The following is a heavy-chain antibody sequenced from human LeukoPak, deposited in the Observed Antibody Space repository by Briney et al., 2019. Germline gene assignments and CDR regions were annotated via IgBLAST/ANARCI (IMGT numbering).Heavy chain of an antibody. V-gene: IGHV1-18*01. D-gene: IGHD3-22*01. CDR3: ARVGRDTSGGYYLDY. CDR1: GYSFSFFG. J-gene: IGHJ4*02. Sequence: ASVKVSCKASGYSFSFFGISWVRQAPGQGLEWMGWISAYNGNTNYPQKFQGRVTMTTDTSTTTAYMELRGLTYDDTAVYYCARVGRDTSGGYYLDYWGQGTLVTVSS. CDR2: ISAYNGNT.